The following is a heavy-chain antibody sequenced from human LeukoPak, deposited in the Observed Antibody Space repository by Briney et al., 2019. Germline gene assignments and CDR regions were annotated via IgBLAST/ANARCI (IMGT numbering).Heavy chain of an antibody. Sequence: ASVKVSCKASGYTFTGHYMHWVRRAPGQGLEWMGWIHPNSGATTYAQKFQGRVTMTRDTSISTAYMELRSLRSDDTAVYYCARARYSGHFDYWGQGTLVTVSS. CDR3: ARARYSGHFDY. J-gene: IGHJ4*02. V-gene: IGHV1-2*02. CDR1: GYTFTGHY. CDR2: IHPNSGAT. D-gene: IGHD1-26*01.